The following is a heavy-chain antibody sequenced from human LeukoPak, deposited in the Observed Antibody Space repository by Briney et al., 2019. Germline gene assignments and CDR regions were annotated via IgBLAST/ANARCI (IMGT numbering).Heavy chain of an antibody. CDR3: AAGLPWAPVGNHDHDY. J-gene: IGHJ4*02. V-gene: IGHV1-24*01. D-gene: IGHD6-13*01. CDR2: FDPEDGET. Sequence: VASVKVSCKVSGYTLTDLSMHWVRQAPGKGLEWMGRFDPEDGETVYAQKFQGRVTMTEDTSADTAYMELSGLRSEDTAVYYCAAGLPWAPVGNHDHDYWGQGTLVIVSS. CDR1: GYTLTDLS.